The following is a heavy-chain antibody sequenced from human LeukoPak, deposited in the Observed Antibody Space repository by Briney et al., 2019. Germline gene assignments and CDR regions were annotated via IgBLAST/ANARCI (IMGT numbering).Heavy chain of an antibody. J-gene: IGHJ4*02. CDR2: IWSDGSKR. D-gene: IGHD1-1*01. CDR3: AKGDFRYQLEVY. Sequence: QPGGSLRLSCAASGFTFSRYGMQWVRQAPGKGLEWVAFIWSDGSKRYYADSVKGRITISRDNSKNTLYLQMNSLRAEDTAVYYCAKGDFRYQLEVYWGQGTLVTVSS. V-gene: IGHV3-30*02. CDR1: GFTFSRYG.